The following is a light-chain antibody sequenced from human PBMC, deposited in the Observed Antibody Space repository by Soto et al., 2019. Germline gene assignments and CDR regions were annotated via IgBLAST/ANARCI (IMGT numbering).Light chain of an antibody. V-gene: IGLV1-44*01. Sequence: QSVLTQPPSASGTPGQRVTISCSGSRSSIGSNTVNWYQHLPGTAPKLLIHSNNHRPSGVPDRFTASKTGASASLAISGLQSEDEGDYYCAAWDASLNALFGNGTKVTDL. CDR1: RSSIGSNT. CDR2: SNN. CDR3: AAWDASLNAL. J-gene: IGLJ1*01.